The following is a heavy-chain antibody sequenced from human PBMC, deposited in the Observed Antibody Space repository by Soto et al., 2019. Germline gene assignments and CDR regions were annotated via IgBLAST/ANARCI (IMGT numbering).Heavy chain of an antibody. CDR3: DRGPVITIFGVVIISHYYYYGMDV. D-gene: IGHD3-3*01. J-gene: IGHJ6*02. V-gene: IGHV4-30-4*01. Sequence: SETLSLTCTVSGGSISSGDYYWSWIRQPPGKGLEWIGYIYYSGSTYYNPSLKSRVTISVDTSKNQFSLKLSSVTAADTAVYYCDRGPVITIFGVVIISHYYYYGMDVWGQGTTDTVS. CDR1: GGSISSGDYY. CDR2: IYYSGST.